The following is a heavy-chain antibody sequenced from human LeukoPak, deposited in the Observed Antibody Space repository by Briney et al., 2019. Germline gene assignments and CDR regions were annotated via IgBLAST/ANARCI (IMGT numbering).Heavy chain of an antibody. CDR1: GXTFSGYA. CDR3: AKSHASIWNVYDY. D-gene: IGHD6-13*01. J-gene: IGHJ4*02. V-gene: IGHV3-23*01. CDR2: ITAGGDST. Sequence: GGSLRLSCAASGXTFSGYAMSWVRLAPGEGLEWVSAITAGGDSTYYAESVKGRFTISRDNLKNMVFLQMSTLRAEDTAIYYCAKSHASIWNVYDYWGQGTLVTVSS.